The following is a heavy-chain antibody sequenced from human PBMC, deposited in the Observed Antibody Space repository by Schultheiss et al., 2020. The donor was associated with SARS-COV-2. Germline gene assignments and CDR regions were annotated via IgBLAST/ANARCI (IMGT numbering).Heavy chain of an antibody. CDR2: IYYSGST. CDR1: GGSISSGGYY. D-gene: IGHD7-27*01. Sequence: SQTLSLTCTVSGGSISSGGYYWSWIRQHPGKGLEWIGYIYYSGSTYYNPSLKSRVTISVDTSKNQFSLKLSSVTAADTAVYYCARGPVRSPGSRQLGPHRRYYYYGMDVWGQGTTVTVSS. V-gene: IGHV4-31*03. CDR3: ARGPVRSPGSRQLGPHRRYYYYGMDV. J-gene: IGHJ6*02.